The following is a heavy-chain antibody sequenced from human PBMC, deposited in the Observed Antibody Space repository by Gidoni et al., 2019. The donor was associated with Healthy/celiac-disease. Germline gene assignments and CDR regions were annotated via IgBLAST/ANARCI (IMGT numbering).Heavy chain of an antibody. D-gene: IGHD2-8*01. CDR3: ARELYGCYFDY. CDR2: ISYDGSNK. CDR1: GFTFSSYA. Sequence: QVQLVESGGGVVQPGRSLRLSCAASGFTFSSYAMHWVRQAPGKGLEWVAVISYDGSNKYYADSVKGRFTISRDNSKNTLYLQMNSLRAEDTAVYYCARELYGCYFDYWGQGTLVTVSS. V-gene: IGHV3-30-3*01. J-gene: IGHJ4*02.